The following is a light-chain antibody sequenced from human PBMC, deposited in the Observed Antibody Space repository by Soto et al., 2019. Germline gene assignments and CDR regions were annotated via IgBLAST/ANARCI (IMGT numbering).Light chain of an antibody. V-gene: IGKV1-5*03. CDR3: QQYNSYPIT. Sequence: DIQMTQSPSTLSASVGDRVTITCRASQSISSWLAWYQQKPGKAPKLLIYKASSLESGVPSRFSGSGSGTEFTLTISSLQPDDFATYYCQQYNSYPITFGRGTRLE. CDR2: KAS. CDR1: QSISSW. J-gene: IGKJ5*01.